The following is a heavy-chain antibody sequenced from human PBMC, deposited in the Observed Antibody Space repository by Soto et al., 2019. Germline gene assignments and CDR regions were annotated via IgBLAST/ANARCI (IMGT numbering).Heavy chain of an antibody. CDR2: IYTSGST. D-gene: IGHD4-17*01. CDR1: GGSISSYY. J-gene: IGHJ4*02. Sequence: PSETLSLTSTVSGGSISSYYWSWVRQPAGKGLEWIGRIYTSGSTNYNPSLKSRVTMSVDTSKNQFSLKLSSVTAADTAVYYCARVSIRGGDYVEYFDYWGQGTLVTVSS. CDR3: ARVSIRGGDYVEYFDY. V-gene: IGHV4-4*07.